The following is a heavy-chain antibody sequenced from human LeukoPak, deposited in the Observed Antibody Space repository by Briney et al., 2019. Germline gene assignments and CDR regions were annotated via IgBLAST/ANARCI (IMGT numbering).Heavy chain of an antibody. CDR3: AKDSLLRGYPTNYIDY. CDR1: GFTFSSYA. V-gene: IGHV3-23*01. J-gene: IGHJ4*02. D-gene: IGHD3-22*01. Sequence: GGSLRLSCAASGFTFSSYAMSWVRQAPGKGLEWVSAISGSGGSTYYADSVKGRFTISRDNSKNTLYLQMNSLRAEDTAVYYCAKDSLLRGYPTNYIDYWGQGTLVTVSS. CDR2: ISGSGGST.